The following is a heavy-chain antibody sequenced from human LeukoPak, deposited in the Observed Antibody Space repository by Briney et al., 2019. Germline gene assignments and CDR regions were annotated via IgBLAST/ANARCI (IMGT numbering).Heavy chain of an antibody. CDR2: INGDGSNI. Sequence: GGSLRLSRAASGFPFSTYWMHWVRQVPGKGLVWVSRINGDGSNIRYADSVKGRFTISRDNAKNTLYLQMNSLRAEDTAVYYCARDGYSFGHDFDYWGQGTLVTVSS. D-gene: IGHD5-18*01. CDR1: GFPFSTYW. J-gene: IGHJ4*02. V-gene: IGHV3-74*01. CDR3: ARDGYSFGHDFDY.